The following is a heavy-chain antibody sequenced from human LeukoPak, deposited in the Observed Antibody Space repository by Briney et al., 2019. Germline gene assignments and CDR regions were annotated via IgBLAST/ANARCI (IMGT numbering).Heavy chain of an antibody. D-gene: IGHD2-2*01. CDR2: IYYSGST. J-gene: IGHJ4*02. Sequence: PSETLSLTCTVSGGSIDSGDYYWNWIRQHPGTGLEWIGYIYYSGSTYYNPSLKSRVTISVDTSKNQFSLKLSSVTAADTAVYYCAREDIVVVPAYFDYWGQGTLVTVSS. CDR1: GGSIDSGDYY. CDR3: AREDIVVVPAYFDY. V-gene: IGHV4-30-4*08.